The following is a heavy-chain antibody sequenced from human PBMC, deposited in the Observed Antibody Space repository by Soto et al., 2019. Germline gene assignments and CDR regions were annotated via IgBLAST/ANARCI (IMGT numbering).Heavy chain of an antibody. V-gene: IGHV4-39*01. Sequence: SETLSLTCAVSGDSISGIPYFWGWIRQPPGKRLEWIGSIFYDGYTLYTPSLKSRVTISVDASKNQFSLKLTSVAAADTATYFCARLQAAVPHYWGQG. CDR3: ARLQAAVPHY. J-gene: IGHJ4*02. D-gene: IGHD6-13*01. CDR2: IFYDGYT. CDR1: GDSISGIPYF.